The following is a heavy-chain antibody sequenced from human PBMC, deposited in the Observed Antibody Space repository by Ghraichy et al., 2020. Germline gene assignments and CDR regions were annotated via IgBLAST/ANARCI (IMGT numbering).Heavy chain of an antibody. D-gene: IGHD3-16*01. CDR2: INKDGSEQ. J-gene: IGHJ4*02. Sequence: GGSLRLSCAASGFIFTSYWMSWVRQAPGKGLEWVANINKDGSEQHYADSVRGRFTISRDNAKNSLYLQMNSLRVEDTAVYYCARGGKFYYDVTADPEDFWGRGIVVIVSS. V-gene: IGHV3-7*01. CDR3: ARGGKFYYDVTADPEDF. CDR1: GFIFTSYW.